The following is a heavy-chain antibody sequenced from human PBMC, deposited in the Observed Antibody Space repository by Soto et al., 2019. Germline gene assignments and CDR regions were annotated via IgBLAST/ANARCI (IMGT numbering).Heavy chain of an antibody. D-gene: IGHD2-2*02. V-gene: IGHV1-69*13. Sequence: GAAVKVSCKASGGTFSSYAISWVRQAPGQGXEWMGGIIPIFGTANYAQKFQGRVTITADESTSTAYMELSSLRSEDTAVYYCAEDIVVVPAAIIGANYSYAMDVWGQGTTVTVSS. CDR2: IIPIFGTA. J-gene: IGHJ6*02. CDR1: GGTFSSYA. CDR3: AEDIVVVPAAIIGANYSYAMDV.